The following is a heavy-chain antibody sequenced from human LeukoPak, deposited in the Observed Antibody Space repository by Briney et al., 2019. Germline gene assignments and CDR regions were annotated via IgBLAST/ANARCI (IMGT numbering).Heavy chain of an antibody. CDR2: ISSSSSYI. D-gene: IGHD3-22*01. J-gene: IGHJ3*02. CDR3: ARDVHYDSSGYYYADAFEI. CDR1: GFTFDNYA. V-gene: IGHV3-21*01. Sequence: GGSLRLSCAASGFTFDNYAMTWVRQAPGKGLEWVSSISSSSSYIYYADSVKGRFTISRDNAKNSLYLQMNSRRGEYTAVYYCARDVHYDSSGYYYADAFEIWGQGTMVTVSS.